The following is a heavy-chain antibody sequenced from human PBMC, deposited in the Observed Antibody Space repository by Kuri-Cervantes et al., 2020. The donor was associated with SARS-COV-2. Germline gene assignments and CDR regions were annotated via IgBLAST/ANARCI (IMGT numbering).Heavy chain of an antibody. J-gene: IGHJ6*03. CDR3: ARDPSYGSDYYYYMDV. D-gene: IGHD6-25*01. V-gene: IGHV3-30*02. Sequence: GGSLRLSCAASGFTFSSYGMHWVRQAPGKGLEWVAFIRYDGSNKYYADSVKGRFTISRDNAKNSLYLQMSSLRAEDTAVYYCARDPSYGSDYYYYMDVWGKGTTVTVSS. CDR2: IRYDGSNK. CDR1: GFTFSSYG.